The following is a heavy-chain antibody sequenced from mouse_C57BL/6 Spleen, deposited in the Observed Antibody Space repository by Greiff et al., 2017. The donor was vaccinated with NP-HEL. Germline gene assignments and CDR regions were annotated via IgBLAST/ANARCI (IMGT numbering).Heavy chain of an antibody. CDR3: ARSLYYGSRKNYYAMDY. CDR2: IDPSDSYT. D-gene: IGHD1-1*01. V-gene: IGHV1-69*01. Sequence: QVQLQQPGAELVMPGASVKLSCKASGYTFTSYWMHWVKQRPGQGLEWIGEIDPSDSYTNYNQKFKGKSTLTVDKSSSTAYMQLSSLTSEDSAVYYCARSLYYGSRKNYYAMDYWGQGTSVTVSS. J-gene: IGHJ4*01. CDR1: GYTFTSYW.